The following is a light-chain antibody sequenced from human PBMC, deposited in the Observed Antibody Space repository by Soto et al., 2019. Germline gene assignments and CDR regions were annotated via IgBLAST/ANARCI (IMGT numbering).Light chain of an antibody. V-gene: IGLV1-40*01. CDR3: QSYDTGLSGPVV. Sequence: QSVLTQPPSLSGAPGQNIIISCTGGGSNIGAGFDVHWYQQLPGTAPKLLIYGNTNRPSGVPDRFSGSKSGTSASLVITGLQAEDEADYYCQSYDTGLSGPVVFDGGTKLTVL. CDR1: GSNIGAGFD. J-gene: IGLJ2*01. CDR2: GNT.